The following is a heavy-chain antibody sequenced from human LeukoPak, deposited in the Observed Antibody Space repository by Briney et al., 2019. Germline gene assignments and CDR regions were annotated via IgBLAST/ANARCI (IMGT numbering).Heavy chain of an antibody. CDR1: GGTFSSYA. V-gene: IGHV1-69*05. CDR3: AGGLLLFLEGPDVFDI. CDR2: IIPIFGTA. Sequence: ASVKVSCKASGGTFSSYAISWVRQAPGQGLEWMGGIIPIFGTANYAQKFQGRVTITTDESTSTAYMELSSLRSEDTAVYYCAGGLLLFLEGPDVFDIGGKGTMVTVSS. J-gene: IGHJ3*02. D-gene: IGHD3-3*01.